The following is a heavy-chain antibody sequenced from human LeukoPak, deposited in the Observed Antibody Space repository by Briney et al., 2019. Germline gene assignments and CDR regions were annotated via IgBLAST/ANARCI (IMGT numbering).Heavy chain of an antibody. Sequence: GGSLRLSCAASGFAFDDYAMHWVRQAPGKGLEWVSVISADGTMIYYGESMKGRFTISRDNSKNSLSLRMTSLRTEDTAFYYCARDEGHCSGGYCYSRRHFDIWGQGTLVTVSS. CDR2: ISADGTMI. CDR3: ARDEGHCSGGYCYSRRHFDI. D-gene: IGHD2-15*01. J-gene: IGHJ4*02. V-gene: IGHV3-43*02. CDR1: GFAFDDYA.